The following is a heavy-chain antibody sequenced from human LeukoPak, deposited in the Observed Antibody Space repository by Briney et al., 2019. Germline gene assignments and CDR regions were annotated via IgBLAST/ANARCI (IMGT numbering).Heavy chain of an antibody. CDR1: VLPFSTYK. CDR3: AKYLPGGAASGAFDY. V-gene: IGHV3-23*01. D-gene: IGHD3-16*01. J-gene: IGHJ4*02. Sequence: GGPLRLSCATSVLPFSTYKMSWVRRAPGKGLEWVSDISGSGGSPFYADSVKRRFTISRDNSKYTLYLQMNSLRAEDTAVDYCAKYLPGGAASGAFDYWGQGTLVTVSA. CDR2: ISGSGGSP.